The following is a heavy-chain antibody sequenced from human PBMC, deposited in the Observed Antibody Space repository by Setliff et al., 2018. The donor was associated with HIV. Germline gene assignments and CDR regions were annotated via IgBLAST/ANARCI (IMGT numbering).Heavy chain of an antibody. D-gene: IGHD6-13*01. CDR2: IYTSGST. CDR1: GGSISSGGYY. V-gene: IGHV4-61*09. CDR3: ARGYSSSWYDS. J-gene: IGHJ5*01. Sequence: SETLSLTCNVSGGSISSGGYYWSWIRQPAGKGLEWIGHIYTSGSTNYNPSLKSRVTISVDTSKNQFYLKLSSVTAADTAVYYCARGYSSSWYDSWGQGTLVTVSS.